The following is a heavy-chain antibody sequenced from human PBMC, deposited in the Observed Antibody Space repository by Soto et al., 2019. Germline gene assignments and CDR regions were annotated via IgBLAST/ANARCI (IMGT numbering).Heavy chain of an antibody. CDR3: ARDWGSSVAVTAFFDP. J-gene: IGHJ5*02. CDR1: GGSSSNYY. V-gene: IGHV4-59*01. CDR2: IYYSGST. D-gene: IGHD6-19*01. Sequence: SETMSLTNTVAGGSSSNYYWSWIRQPTGKGLEWIGYIYYSGSTNYNPSLKSRVTISVDTSKNQFTLKLSSVTAADTAVFYCARDWGSSVAVTAFFDPWGQGTPVTVS.